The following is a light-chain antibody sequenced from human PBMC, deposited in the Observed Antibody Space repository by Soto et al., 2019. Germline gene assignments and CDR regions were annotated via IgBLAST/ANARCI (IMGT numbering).Light chain of an antibody. V-gene: IGKV3-11*01. CDR3: QHRSNWPPFT. CDR1: QSVSSY. Sequence: EIVLTQSPATLSLSPVERATLSCRASQSVSSYLAWYQQKPGQTPRLLIYDASSRATGIPARFSGSGSGTDFTLTISSLEPEDFAVYYCQHRSNWPPFTFGQGTKLEIK. J-gene: IGKJ2*01. CDR2: DAS.